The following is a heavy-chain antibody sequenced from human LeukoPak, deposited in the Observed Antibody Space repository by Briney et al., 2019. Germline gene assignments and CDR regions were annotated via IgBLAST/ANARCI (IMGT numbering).Heavy chain of an antibody. Sequence: GGSLRLSCAASGFTFSSYWMSWVRQAPGKGLEWAAIISFDGSNKYYADSVKGRFTISRDNAKKSMYLQMNSLRAEDTAVYYCARDGRLLNYNMDVWGKGTTVTVSS. CDR1: GFTFSSYW. CDR2: ISFDGSNK. D-gene: IGHD2-15*01. CDR3: ARDGRLLNYNMDV. J-gene: IGHJ6*03. V-gene: IGHV3-7*01.